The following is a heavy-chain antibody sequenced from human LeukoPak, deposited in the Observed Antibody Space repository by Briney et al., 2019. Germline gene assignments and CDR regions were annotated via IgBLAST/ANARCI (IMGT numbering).Heavy chain of an antibody. V-gene: IGHV4-4*07. CDR3: ARLKFYDSTGYSPGHYMDV. Sequence: SETLSLTCTVSGGPIYSYYWSWIRQTAGKGLEWIGRLYPGVSANYNPSLKSRVTMSVDTSKNQFALKLSAVTAADTAVYYCARLKFYDSTGYSPGHYMDVWGKGTTVTVSS. CDR1: GGPIYSYY. J-gene: IGHJ6*03. D-gene: IGHD3-22*01. CDR2: LYPGVSA.